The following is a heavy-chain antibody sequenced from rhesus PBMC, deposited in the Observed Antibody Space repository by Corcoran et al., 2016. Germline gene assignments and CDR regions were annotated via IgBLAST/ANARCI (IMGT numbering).Heavy chain of an antibody. Sequence: QVQLQESGPGLVKPSETLPLTCAVSGASISSNYWSWIRKPPGKGLEWIGYIYGGSGSTSYNPSLKSRVTISNDTSKNQFSLKLSSVTAADTAVYYCARGAAANYGLDSWGQGVVVTVSS. CDR2: IYGGSGST. CDR1: GASISSNY. CDR3: ARGAAANYGLDS. D-gene: IGHD6-43*01. V-gene: IGHV4-147*01. J-gene: IGHJ6*01.